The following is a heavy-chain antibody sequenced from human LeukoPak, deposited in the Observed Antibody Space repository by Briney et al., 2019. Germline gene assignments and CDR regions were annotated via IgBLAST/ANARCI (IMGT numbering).Heavy chain of an antibody. Sequence: GGSLRLSCAASGFTFSSYWMSWVRQAPGKGLEWVANIKQDGSEKYYVDSVKGRFTISRDNAKNSLYLQMSSLRAEDTAVYYCAKDTDTAGPYWYFDLWGRGTLVTVSS. CDR3: AKDTDTAGPYWYFDL. V-gene: IGHV3-7*03. J-gene: IGHJ2*01. CDR1: GFTFSSYW. D-gene: IGHD4-17*01. CDR2: IKQDGSEK.